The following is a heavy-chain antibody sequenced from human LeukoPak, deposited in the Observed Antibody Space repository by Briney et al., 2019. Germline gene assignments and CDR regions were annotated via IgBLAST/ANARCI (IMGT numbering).Heavy chain of an antibody. CDR3: ARGDFWSNAFDI. V-gene: IGHV4-39*01. D-gene: IGHD3-3*01. J-gene: IGHJ3*02. CDR2: NYYSGST. CDR1: GGSISGSSYY. Sequence: PSETLSLTCTVSGGSISGSSYYWGWIPQPPGKGLEWIGSNYYSGSTYYNPSLKSRVTISVNTSKNQFSLKLSSVTAADTAVYYCARGDFWSNAFDIWGQGTMVTVSS.